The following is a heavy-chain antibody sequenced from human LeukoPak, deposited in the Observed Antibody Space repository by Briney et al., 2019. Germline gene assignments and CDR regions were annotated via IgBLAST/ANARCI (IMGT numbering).Heavy chain of an antibody. CDR2: IIPILGIA. CDR1: GGTFSSYA. D-gene: IGHD4-17*01. J-gene: IGHJ4*02. V-gene: IGHV1-69*04. Sequence: GASVKVSCKASGGTFSSYAISWVRHAPGQGLEWMGRIIPILGIANYAQKFQGRVTITADKSTSTAYMELNSLRSEDTAVYYCARLTVTTGRVPYYFDYWGQGTLVTVSS. CDR3: ARLTVTTGRVPYYFDY.